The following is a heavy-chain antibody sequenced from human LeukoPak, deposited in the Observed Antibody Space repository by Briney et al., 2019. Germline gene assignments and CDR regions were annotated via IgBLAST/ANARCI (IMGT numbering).Heavy chain of an antibody. D-gene: IGHD3-22*01. CDR3: ARGSGSAGSIDY. V-gene: IGHV1-69*04. J-gene: IGHJ4*02. CDR2: IIPILGIA. CDR1: GGTFSSYA. Sequence: SVKVSFKASGGTFSSYAISWVRQAPGQGLEWMGRIIPILGIANYAQKFQGRVTITADKSTSTAYLELSSLRSEDTAVYYCARGSGSAGSIDYWGQGTLVTVSS.